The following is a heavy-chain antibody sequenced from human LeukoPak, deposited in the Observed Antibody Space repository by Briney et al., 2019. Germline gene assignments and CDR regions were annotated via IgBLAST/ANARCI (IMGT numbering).Heavy chain of an antibody. V-gene: IGHV4-34*01. D-gene: IGHD3-10*01. J-gene: IGHJ4*02. CDR3: AREFGEWTLMRFDY. CDR2: INHSGST. CDR1: GGSFSGYY. Sequence: PSETLSLTCAVYGGSFSGYYWSWIRQPPGKGLEWIGEINHSGSTNYNPSLKSRVTMSVDTSKNQFSLKLSSVTAADTAVYYCAREFGEWTLMRFDYWGQGTLVTVSS.